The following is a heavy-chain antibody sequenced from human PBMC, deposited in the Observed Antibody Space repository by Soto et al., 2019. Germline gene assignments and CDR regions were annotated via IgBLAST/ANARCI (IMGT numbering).Heavy chain of an antibody. D-gene: IGHD3-10*02. Sequence: PGGSLRLSCAASGFTFSSYWMSWVRQAPGKGLEWVANIKQDGSEKYYVDSVKGRFTISRDNAKNSLYLQMNSLRAEDTAVYYCARDPRFGEVHNWFDPWGQGTLVTVSS. J-gene: IGHJ5*02. CDR3: ARDPRFGEVHNWFDP. CDR2: IKQDGSEK. V-gene: IGHV3-7*01. CDR1: GFTFSSYW.